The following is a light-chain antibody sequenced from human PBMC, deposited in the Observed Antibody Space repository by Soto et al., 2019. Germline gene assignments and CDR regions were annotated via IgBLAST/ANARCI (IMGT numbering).Light chain of an antibody. J-gene: IGKJ1*01. CDR2: GAS. Sequence: ENVLTQSSSTPFFFPREKTNPSPRAHQSVSSSYLAWYQQKPGQAPRLLIYGASSRATGIPDRFSGSGSGTDFTLTISRLEPEDFAVYYCQQYGSSPTWTFGQGTKVDIK. V-gene: IGKV3-20*01. CDR3: QQYGSSPTWT. CDR1: QSVSSSY.